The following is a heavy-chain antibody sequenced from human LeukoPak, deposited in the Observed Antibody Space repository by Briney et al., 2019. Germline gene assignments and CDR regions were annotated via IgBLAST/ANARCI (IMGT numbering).Heavy chain of an antibody. Sequence: ETLSLTCTVSGGSISSYYWSWIRQPPGKGLEWIGYIYTSGSTNYNPSLKSRVTISVDTSKNQFSLKLSSVTAADTAVYYCARGYRTNGVCYPWFDPWGQGTLVTVSS. J-gene: IGHJ5*02. CDR3: ARGYRTNGVCYPWFDP. D-gene: IGHD2-8*01. CDR1: GGSISSYY. V-gene: IGHV4-4*09. CDR2: IYTSGST.